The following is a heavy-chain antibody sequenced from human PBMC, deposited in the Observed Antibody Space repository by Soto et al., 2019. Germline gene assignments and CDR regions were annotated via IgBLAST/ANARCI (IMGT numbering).Heavy chain of an antibody. CDR1: GGTFSSYA. J-gene: IGHJ4*02. CDR3: ARSGVGAGYEPGYFDY. D-gene: IGHD5-12*01. CDR2: IIPIFGTA. V-gene: IGHV1-69*05. Sequence: QVQLVQSGAEVKKPGSSVKVSCKASGGTFSSYAISWVRQAPGQGLEWMGGIIPIFGTANYAQKFQGRVTISXXEXTXIADMGLSSLRSEDTAVYYCARSGVGAGYEPGYFDYWGQGTLVTVAS.